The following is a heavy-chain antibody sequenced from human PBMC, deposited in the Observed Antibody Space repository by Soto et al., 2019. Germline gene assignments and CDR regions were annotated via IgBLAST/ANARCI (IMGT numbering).Heavy chain of an antibody. CDR3: AKDGTGARFSEWFSDY. V-gene: IGHV3-23*01. Sequence: EVQLLESGGGLVQPGGSLRLSCAASGFTFSSYAMSWIRQAPGKGLEWVSAISGSGGSTYYADSVKGRFTISRDNSKNTLYRQMNSLTADDTAVYYCAKDGTGARFSEWFSDYWGQGTLVTVSS. CDR2: ISGSGGST. D-gene: IGHD3-3*01. J-gene: IGHJ4*02. CDR1: GFTFSSYA.